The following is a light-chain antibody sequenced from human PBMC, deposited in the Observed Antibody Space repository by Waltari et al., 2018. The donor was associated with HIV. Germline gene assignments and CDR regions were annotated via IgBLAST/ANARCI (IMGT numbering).Light chain of an antibody. CDR3: QQYNNWPSGT. CDR2: GAS. CDR1: QSVSSN. Sequence: EIVMTQSPATLSVSPGERATLSCRASQSVSSNLAWYQRKPGQAPRLLIYGASTRATGIPARFSGSGSGTEFTLTISSLQSEDFAVYYCQQYNNWPSGTFGQGTRLEIK. V-gene: IGKV3-15*01. J-gene: IGKJ5*01.